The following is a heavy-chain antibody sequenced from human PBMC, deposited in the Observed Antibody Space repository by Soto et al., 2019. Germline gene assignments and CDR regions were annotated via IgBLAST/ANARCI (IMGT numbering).Heavy chain of an antibody. Sequence: GGSLRLSCAASGFTFSGHYMDWVRQAPGKGLEWVGRIRNKANSYSTQYAASVKGRFTISRDDSKTSLSLQMNSLKTEDTAVYYCARVRIYADESGRAFDIWGQGTVVTVSS. V-gene: IGHV3-72*01. CDR2: IRNKANSYST. CDR3: ARVRIYADESGRAFDI. J-gene: IGHJ3*02. D-gene: IGHD2-8*01. CDR1: GFTFSGHY.